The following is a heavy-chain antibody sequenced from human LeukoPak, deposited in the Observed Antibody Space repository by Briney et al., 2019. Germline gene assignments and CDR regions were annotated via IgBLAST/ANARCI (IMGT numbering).Heavy chain of an antibody. Sequence: SETLSLTCTVSGGSISSSSYYWGWIRQPPVKGLEWIGSIYYSGSTYYNPSLKSRVTISVDTSKNQFSLKLRSVTAADTAVYYCARGLRYGSGWYGYWGQGTLVTVSS. CDR3: ARGLRYGSGWYGY. V-gene: IGHV4-39*01. D-gene: IGHD6-19*01. J-gene: IGHJ4*02. CDR2: IYYSGST. CDR1: GGSISSSSYY.